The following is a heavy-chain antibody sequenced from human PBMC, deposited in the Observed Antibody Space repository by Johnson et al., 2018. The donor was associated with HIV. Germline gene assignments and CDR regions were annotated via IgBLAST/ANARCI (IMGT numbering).Heavy chain of an antibody. J-gene: IGHJ3*02. CDR3: ASRLWFGDVSAFDI. CDR1: GFTFSNYA. D-gene: IGHD3-10*01. Sequence: VQLLESGGGVVRPGGSRRLSCAASGFTFSNYAMSWVRQAPGKGLEWVANIKQDGGETYYVDSVKGRFTISRDNAKNSLYLQMNSLRAEDTAVYYCASRLWFGDVSAFDIWGQGTMVTVSS. CDR2: IKQDGGET. V-gene: IGHV3-7*01.